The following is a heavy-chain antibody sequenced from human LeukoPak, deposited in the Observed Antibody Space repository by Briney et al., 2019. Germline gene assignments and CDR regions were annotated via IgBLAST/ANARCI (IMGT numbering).Heavy chain of an antibody. CDR2: INPSGGST. V-gene: IGHV1-46*01. D-gene: IGHD1-26*01. CDR3: ARELQDDEGIDGSYLRRAFDY. J-gene: IGHJ4*02. CDR1: GYTFTSYY. Sequence: ASVKVSCKASGYTFTSYYMHWVRQAPGQGLEWMGIINPSGGSTSYAQKFQGRVTMTRDTSTSTVYMELSSLRSDDTAVYYCARELQDDEGIDGSYLRRAFDYWGQGTLVTVSS.